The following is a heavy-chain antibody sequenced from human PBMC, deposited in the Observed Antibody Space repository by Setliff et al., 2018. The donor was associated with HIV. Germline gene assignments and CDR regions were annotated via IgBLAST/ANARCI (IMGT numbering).Heavy chain of an antibody. CDR1: GGSISSYY. V-gene: IGHV4-4*09. J-gene: IGHJ4*02. CDR2: IYSCGST. CDR3: ARAYFGSGIYY. Sequence: SETLSLTCTVSGGSISSYYWSWIRQPPGKGLEWLGHIYSCGSTNYNPSLKSRVTISVDTSKNQFSLKLYSVTAADTAVYYCARAYFGSGIYYWGQGTLVTVSS. D-gene: IGHD3-10*01.